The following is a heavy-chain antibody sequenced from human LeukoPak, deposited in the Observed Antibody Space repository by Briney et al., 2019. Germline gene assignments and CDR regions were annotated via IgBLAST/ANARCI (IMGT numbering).Heavy chain of an antibody. Sequence: SVTVSYKASGGTFNNYAISWVRQAPGQGLEWMGRIIPILGIANYAQKFQGRVTITADKSTSTAYMELSSLRSEDTAVYYCTRDRLYYDSSGYVFDPWGQGTLVTVSS. V-gene: IGHV1-69*04. CDR2: IIPILGIA. D-gene: IGHD3-22*01. CDR3: TRDRLYYDSSGYVFDP. J-gene: IGHJ5*02. CDR1: GGTFNNYA.